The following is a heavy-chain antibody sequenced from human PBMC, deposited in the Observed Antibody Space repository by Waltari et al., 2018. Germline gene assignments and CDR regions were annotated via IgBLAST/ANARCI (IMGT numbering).Heavy chain of an antibody. Sequence: QVQLGQSGAEVRKPGSSVKVSCKAPGGPFSSYAISWVRQAPGQGLEWMGGIIPIFGTANYAQKFQGRVTITADESTSTAYMELSSLRSEDTAVYYCARARSGGILLGVLWFDPWGQGTLVTVSS. J-gene: IGHJ5*02. V-gene: IGHV1-69*01. D-gene: IGHD2-15*01. CDR2: IIPIFGTA. CDR3: ARARSGGILLGVLWFDP. CDR1: GGPFSSYA.